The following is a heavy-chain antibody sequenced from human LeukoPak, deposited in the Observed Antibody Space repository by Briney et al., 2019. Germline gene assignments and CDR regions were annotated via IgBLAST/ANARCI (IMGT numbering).Heavy chain of an antibody. J-gene: IGHJ5*02. CDR3: ARDSDYSGNGSGDWLDP. Sequence: GASVKVSCKASGFRFSSFGVSWVRQAPGQGLEWMGWISNYFGVTHYAEKFEDRVTMTIDTSTTTVYMELRGLRYDDTAIYYCARDSDYSGNGSGDWLDPWGQGTVVTVSS. CDR2: ISNYFGVT. D-gene: IGHD4-11*01. V-gene: IGHV1-18*04. CDR1: GFRFSSFG.